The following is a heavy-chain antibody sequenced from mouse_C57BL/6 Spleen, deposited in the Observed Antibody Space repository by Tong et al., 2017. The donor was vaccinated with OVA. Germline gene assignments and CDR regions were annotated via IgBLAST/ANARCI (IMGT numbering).Heavy chain of an antibody. CDR2: IYPGDGDT. D-gene: IGHD1-1*01. V-gene: IGHV1-82*01. Sequence: VQLQQSGPELVKPGASVKISCKASGYSFTDYNMNWVKQSNGKGLEWIGRIYPGDGDTNYNGKFKGKATLTADKSSSTAYMELRSLTSEDSAVYYCARRVSGSSSWYFDVWGTGTTVTVSS. J-gene: IGHJ1*03. CDR1: GYSFTDYN. CDR3: ARRVSGSSSWYFDV.